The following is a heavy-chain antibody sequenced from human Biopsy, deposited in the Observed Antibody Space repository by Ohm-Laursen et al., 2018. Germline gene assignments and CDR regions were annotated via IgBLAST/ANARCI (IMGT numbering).Heavy chain of an antibody. J-gene: IGHJ5*02. CDR1: GGSVSSNTNY. CDR2: IFYSGII. V-gene: IGHV4-39*01. Sequence: SETLSLTWTVSGGSVSSNTNYWAWIRQPPGKGLEWIGSIFYSGIIYYNPSLKSHVSISVDTSKNQFSQNLNSVTAADTAVYYCARHPTGFWFDPWGQGTLVIVSS. CDR3: ARHPTGFWFDP.